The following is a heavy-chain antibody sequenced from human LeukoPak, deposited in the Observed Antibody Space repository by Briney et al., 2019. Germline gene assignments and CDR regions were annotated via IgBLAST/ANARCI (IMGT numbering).Heavy chain of an antibody. D-gene: IGHD3-22*01. CDR2: VYHSGSI. CDR1: GDSLVSGHY. Sequence: SETLSLTCTVSGDSLVSGHYWGWIRQPPGQGLEWVGSVYHSGSIYYNPSLKSRVIMSVDTSKNQFSLKLSSLTAADTAIYYCAREIYYDSSAYNYWGQGTLVTVSS. V-gene: IGHV4-38-2*02. J-gene: IGHJ4*02. CDR3: AREIYYDSSAYNY.